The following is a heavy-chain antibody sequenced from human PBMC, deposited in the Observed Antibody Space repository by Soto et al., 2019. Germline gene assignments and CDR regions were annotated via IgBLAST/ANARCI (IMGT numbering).Heavy chain of an antibody. CDR2: IYSGGST. CDR3: ARGRRTYGDYYYYGMDV. J-gene: IGHJ6*02. Sequence: EVQLVESGGGLVQPGGSLRLSCAASGFTVSSNYMSWVRQAPGKGLEWVSGIYSGGSTYYADSVKGRFTIYRDNSKNTLYLQMNRLRAEDTAVYYCARGRRTYGDYYYYGMDVWGQGTTVTVSS. V-gene: IGHV3-66*01. CDR1: GFTVSSNY. D-gene: IGHD4-17*01.